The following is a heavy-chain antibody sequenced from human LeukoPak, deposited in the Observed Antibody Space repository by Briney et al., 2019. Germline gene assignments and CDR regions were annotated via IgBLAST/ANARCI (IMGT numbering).Heavy chain of an antibody. V-gene: IGHV1-24*01. CDR1: GYTLTELS. CDR3: ARDLVDSSSPRDY. CDR2: FDPEDGET. D-gene: IGHD6-6*01. Sequence: AASVKVSRKVSGYTLTELSMHWVRQAPGKGLEWMGGFDPEDGETIYAQKFQGRVTMTEDTSTDTAYMELSSLRAEDTAVYYCARDLVDSSSPRDYWGQGTLVTVSS. J-gene: IGHJ4*02.